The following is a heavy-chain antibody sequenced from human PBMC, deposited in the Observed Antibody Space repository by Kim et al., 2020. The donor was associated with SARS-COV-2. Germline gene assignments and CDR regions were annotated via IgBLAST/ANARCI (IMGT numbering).Heavy chain of an antibody. D-gene: IGHD5-18*01. V-gene: IGHV3-23*01. CDR3: ARTIQLWAYYFDY. Sequence: TDSGQGRFTISRDNSKNTLYLQMNSLRAEDTAVYYCARTIQLWAYYFDYWGQGTLVTVSS. J-gene: IGHJ4*02.